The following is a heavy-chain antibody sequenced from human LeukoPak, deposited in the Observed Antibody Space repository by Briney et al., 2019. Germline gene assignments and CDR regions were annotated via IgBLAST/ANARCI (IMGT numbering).Heavy chain of an antibody. CDR3: ARDRTDEAFDI. V-gene: IGHV3-30*04. CDR1: GFTFLSFA. J-gene: IGHJ3*02. Sequence: GGSLRLSCAASGFTFLSFAMHWVRQAPGKGLEWVAVISYDGSKKYYADSVKGRFTISRDNSKNTLYLQMNSLRAEDTAVYYCARDRTDEAFDIWGQGTMVTVSS. CDR2: ISYDGSKK. D-gene: IGHD2-2*01.